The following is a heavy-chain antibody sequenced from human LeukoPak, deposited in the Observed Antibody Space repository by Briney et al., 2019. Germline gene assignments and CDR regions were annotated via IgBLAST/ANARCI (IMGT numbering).Heavy chain of an antibody. CDR1: GFTLCSYT. V-gene: IGHV3-23*01. J-gene: IGHJ4*02. CDR3: AKSLVTAIVVGVTPYYFDY. Sequence: PGGSLRLSCADSGFTLCSYTLCGVSQAPGKGLEWVSAISGSGGSTYYADSVKGRFTISRDNSKNTLYLQMNSLRAEDTAVYYCAKSLVTAIVVGVTPYYFDYWGQGTLAVSS. D-gene: IGHD3-22*01. CDR2: ISGSGGST.